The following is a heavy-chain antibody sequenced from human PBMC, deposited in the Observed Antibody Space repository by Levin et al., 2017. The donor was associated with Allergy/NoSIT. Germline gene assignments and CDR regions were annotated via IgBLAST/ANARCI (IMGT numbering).Heavy chain of an antibody. D-gene: IGHD3-3*01. V-gene: IGHV3-21*01. CDR2: ISSSSSYI. Sequence: TASETLSLTCAASGFTFSSYSMNWVRQAPGKGLEWVSSISSSSSYIYYADSVKGRFTISRDNAKNSLYLQMNSLRAEDTAVYYCARCRFLEWYNTWDAFDIWGQGTMVTVSS. CDR1: GFTFSSYS. J-gene: IGHJ3*02. CDR3: ARCRFLEWYNTWDAFDI.